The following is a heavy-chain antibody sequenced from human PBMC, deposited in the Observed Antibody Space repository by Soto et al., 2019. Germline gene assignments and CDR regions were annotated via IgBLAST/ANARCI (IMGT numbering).Heavy chain of an antibody. Sequence: QVQLVQSGAEVKKPGASVKVSCKASGYTFTSYGISWVRQAPGQGLEWMGWISAYNGNTNYAQKLQGRVTMTPATSTSTAYMELRSLRSDDTAVYYCARDAKAHSNYPPNSWWYWGQGTLVTVSS. CDR1: GYTFTSYG. CDR2: ISAYNGNT. CDR3: ARDAKAHSNYPPNSWWY. D-gene: IGHD4-4*01. V-gene: IGHV1-18*01. J-gene: IGHJ4*02.